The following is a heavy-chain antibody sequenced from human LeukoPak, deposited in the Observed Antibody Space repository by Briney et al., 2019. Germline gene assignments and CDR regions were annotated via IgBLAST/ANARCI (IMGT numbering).Heavy chain of an antibody. CDR2: IIPIFGTA. Sequence: GASVKVYCKASGGTFSRYAISWVRQAPGQGLEWMGGIIPIFGTANYAQKFQGRVTITADKSTSTAYMELSSLRSEDTAVYYCARDIVVVVAATPFDYYGMDVWGQGTTVTVSS. D-gene: IGHD2-15*01. CDR3: ARDIVVVVAATPFDYYGMDV. CDR1: GGTFSRYA. J-gene: IGHJ6*02. V-gene: IGHV1-69*06.